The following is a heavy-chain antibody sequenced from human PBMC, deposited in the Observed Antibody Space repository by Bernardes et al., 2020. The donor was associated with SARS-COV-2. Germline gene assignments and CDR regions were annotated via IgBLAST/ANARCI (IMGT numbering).Heavy chain of an antibody. CDR3: ASRTKWPAFDI. V-gene: IGHV4-59*08. CDR2: MYYSGST. J-gene: IGHJ3*02. Sequence: SETLSLTCTVSGGSISSYYWSWIRQPPGKGLDWIGYMYYSGSTNYNPSLESRVTISIDTSKNQFSLKLSSVTAADTAVYYCASRTKWPAFDIWGQGTMVTVSS. D-gene: IGHD1-7*01. CDR1: GGSISSYY.